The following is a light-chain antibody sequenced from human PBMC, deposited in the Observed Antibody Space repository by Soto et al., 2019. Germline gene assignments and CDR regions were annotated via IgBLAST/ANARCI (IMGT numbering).Light chain of an antibody. V-gene: IGLV1-44*01. CDR1: SSNIGSNT. Sequence: QSVLTQPPSASGTPGQRVTISCSGSSSNIGSNTVNWYQQLPGTAPKLLIYSNNQRPSGVPDRFSGSKSGTSASLAIRGLQSEDEADYYCAACDDSLNGPVFGGETKVTVL. J-gene: IGLJ3*02. CDR2: SNN. CDR3: AACDDSLNGPV.